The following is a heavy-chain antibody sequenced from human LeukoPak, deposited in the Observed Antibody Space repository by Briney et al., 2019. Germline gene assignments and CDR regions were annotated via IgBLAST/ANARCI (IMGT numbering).Heavy chain of an antibody. J-gene: IGHJ6*02. CDR2: INHSGST. CDR3: ARVQAKPTYYYYYYGMDV. CDR1: GGSFSGYY. V-gene: IGHV4-34*01. Sequence: SETLSLTCAVYGGSFSGYYWSWIRQPPGKGLEWIGEINHSGSTNYNPSLKSRVTISVDTSKNQFSLKLSSVTAADTAVYYCARVQAKPTYYYYYYGMDVWGQGATVTVSS.